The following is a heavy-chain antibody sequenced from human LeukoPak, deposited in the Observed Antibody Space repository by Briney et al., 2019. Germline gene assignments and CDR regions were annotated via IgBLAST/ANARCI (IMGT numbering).Heavy chain of an antibody. D-gene: IGHD2-2*01. CDR1: GFTFSSYG. CDR3: ARAEVPAAIKSGAFDI. V-gene: IGHV3-33*01. J-gene: IGHJ3*02. Sequence: GGSLRLSCAASGFTFSSYGMHWVRQAPGKGLEWVAVIWNDGINKYYADSVKGRFTISRDNSKNTLYLQMNSLRAEDTAVYYCARAEVPAAIKSGAFDIWGQGIKVTVSS. CDR2: IWNDGINK.